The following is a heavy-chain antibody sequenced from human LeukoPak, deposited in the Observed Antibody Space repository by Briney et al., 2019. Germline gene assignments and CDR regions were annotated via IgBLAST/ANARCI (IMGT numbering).Heavy chain of an antibody. CDR3: ATPKTTSWYY. Sequence: GASVKVSCKASGYTFTDYYMHWVRRAPGQGPEWMGWVNPNSGGTNYAQNFQGRVTMTRDTSISTAFMELNRLTSDDTAVYYCATPKTTSWYYWGQGTLVTVSS. V-gene: IGHV1-2*02. D-gene: IGHD2-2*01. J-gene: IGHJ4*02. CDR1: GYTFTDYY. CDR2: VNPNSGGT.